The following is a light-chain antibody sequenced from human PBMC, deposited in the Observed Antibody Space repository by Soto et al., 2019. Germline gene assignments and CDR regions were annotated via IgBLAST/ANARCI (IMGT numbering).Light chain of an antibody. CDR1: SSDVGGYNY. Sequence: QSVLTQPPSASGSPGQSVTISCTGTSSDVGGYNYVSWYQQHPGKPPKLMIYEVSKRPSGVPDRFSGSKSGNTASLTVSVLQAEDEADYYCSSYAGSNNLVFGGGTKLTVL. J-gene: IGLJ2*01. CDR3: SSYAGSNNLV. CDR2: EVS. V-gene: IGLV2-8*01.